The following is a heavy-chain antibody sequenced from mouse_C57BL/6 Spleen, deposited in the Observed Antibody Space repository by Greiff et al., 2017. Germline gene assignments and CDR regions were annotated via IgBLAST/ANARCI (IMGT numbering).Heavy chain of an antibody. V-gene: IGHV1-53*01. J-gene: IGHJ2*01. CDR3: ARGGGHCDGVFDY. D-gene: IGHD1-1*02. Sequence: QVQLQQPGTELVKPGASVKLSCKASGYTFTSYWMHWVKQRPGQGLEWMGNINPSNGGTNYNDKFKSKATLTVDKSSSTAYMRLRRRTSEDSAVYECARGGGHCDGVFDYWGQGTTLTVSS. CDR1: GYTFTSYW. CDR2: INPSNGGT.